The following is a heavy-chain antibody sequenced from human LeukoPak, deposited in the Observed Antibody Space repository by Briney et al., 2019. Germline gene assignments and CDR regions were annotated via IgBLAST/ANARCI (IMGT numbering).Heavy chain of an antibody. Sequence: GGYLRLSCAASGFTLSNYAMSWVRQAPGKGLEWVSGISDSGGTTYYADSVKGRFTISRANSKNTLYLQMNSLRAEATAVYYCAKVGYASTWYSAFDIWGRGTMVTVSS. J-gene: IGHJ3*02. V-gene: IGHV3-23*01. CDR1: GFTLSNYA. CDR2: ISDSGGTT. D-gene: IGHD6-13*01. CDR3: AKVGYASTWYSAFDI.